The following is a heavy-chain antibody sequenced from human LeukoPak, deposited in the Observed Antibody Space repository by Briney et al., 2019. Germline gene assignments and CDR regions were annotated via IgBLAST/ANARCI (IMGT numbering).Heavy chain of an antibody. CDR3: ARDAGNSGYGCDL. Sequence: GGSLRLACAASGFIFSQYSMNWVRQAPGKGLEWVSHIRSSSETFYADSVKGRFTISRDNARNSLYLQMNNLRGEDTAIYYCARDAGNSGYGCDLWGQGTLVTVSS. D-gene: IGHD5-12*01. CDR2: IRSSSET. V-gene: IGHV3-48*01. J-gene: IGHJ5*02. CDR1: GFIFSQYS.